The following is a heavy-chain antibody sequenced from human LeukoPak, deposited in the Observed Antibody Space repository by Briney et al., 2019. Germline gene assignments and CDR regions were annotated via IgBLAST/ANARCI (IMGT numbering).Heavy chain of an antibody. CDR2: IFSTGST. J-gene: IGHJ4*02. CDR1: GGSINSADHY. D-gene: IGHD5-12*01. V-gene: IGHV4-30-4*08. CDR3: ARDRGGWLRPYFDS. Sequence: SQTLSLTCTVSGGSINSADHYWSWIRQPPGKGLEWVEYIFSTGSTYYNPSLQSRLTISLDKSTNQFFLKLTSVTAADTALYYCARDRGGWLRPYFDSWGQGTLVTVSS.